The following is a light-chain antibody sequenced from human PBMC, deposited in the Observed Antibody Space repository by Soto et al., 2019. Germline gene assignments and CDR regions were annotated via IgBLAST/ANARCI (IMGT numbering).Light chain of an antibody. V-gene: IGLV2-14*01. J-gene: IGLJ2*01. CDR1: SSDVGAYDF. Sequence: QSVLTQPASVSGSPGQSITISCTGTSSDVGAYDFVSWYQHYPGKAPKLVTFDVTHRPPGISDRFSGSKSANTASLTISGLQAEDEAFYYCSPYTTRSTLVFGGGTKLTVL. CDR3: SPYTTRSTLV. CDR2: DVT.